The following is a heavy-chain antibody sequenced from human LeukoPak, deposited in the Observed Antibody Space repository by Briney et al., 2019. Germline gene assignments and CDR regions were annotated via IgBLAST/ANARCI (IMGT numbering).Heavy chain of an antibody. CDR3: ARAPSLNYDYFDY. CDR1: GFTFDDYG. V-gene: IGHV3-20*04. J-gene: IGHJ4*02. Sequence: GVSLRLSCAVSGFTFDDYGMSWVRQAPGKGLEWVSGINWNGGRTDYADSVKGRFTIARDNAKKTRYLQMNSLRAEDTALYYCARAPSLNYDYFDYWGQGMLVTAPS. CDR2: INWNGGRT. D-gene: IGHD3-16*01.